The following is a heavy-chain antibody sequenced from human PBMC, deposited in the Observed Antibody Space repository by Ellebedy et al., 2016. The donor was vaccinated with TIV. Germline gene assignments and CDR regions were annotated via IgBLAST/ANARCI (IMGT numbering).Heavy chain of an antibody. Sequence: GESLKISCAASGFSLSNPFMSWIRQAPGKGLEWVSTLTADGRSTYFADSVKGRFTISRDNSKNTVYLQMNSLRSEDTAVYYCRPGHYSDAWGQGTLVTVSS. CDR1: GFSLSNPF. CDR2: LTADGRST. V-gene: IGHV3-23*01. CDR3: RPGHYSDA. J-gene: IGHJ4*02.